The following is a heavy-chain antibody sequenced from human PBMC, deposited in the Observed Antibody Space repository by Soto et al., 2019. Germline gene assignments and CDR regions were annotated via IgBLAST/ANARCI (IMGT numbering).Heavy chain of an antibody. V-gene: IGHV1-8*01. CDR1: GYTFTSYD. D-gene: IGHD3-3*01. J-gene: IGHJ6*02. CDR3: ARWPSITICGLVITGNYYGMDV. CDR2: MNPNSGNT. Sequence: ASVKVSCKASGYTFTSYDINWVRQATGQGLEWMGWMNPNSGNTGYAQKFQGRVTMTRNTSISTAYMELSSLRSEDTAVYYCARWPSITICGLVITGNYYGMDVWGQGTTVTVSS.